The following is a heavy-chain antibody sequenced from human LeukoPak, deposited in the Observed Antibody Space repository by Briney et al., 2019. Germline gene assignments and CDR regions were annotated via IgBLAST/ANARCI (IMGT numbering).Heavy chain of an antibody. J-gene: IGHJ4*02. CDR2: IRSDGNNE. Sequence: GGSLRLSCAASGFTFSNYGMHWVRQAPRKGLEWVAFIRSDGNNEYYADSVKGRFTISRDNSKNTLNLQMNSLRAEDTAVYYCAKRMTTEAKNYFDDWGQGTLVTVSS. V-gene: IGHV3-30*02. CDR1: GFTFSNYG. CDR3: AKRMTTEAKNYFDD. D-gene: IGHD4-17*01.